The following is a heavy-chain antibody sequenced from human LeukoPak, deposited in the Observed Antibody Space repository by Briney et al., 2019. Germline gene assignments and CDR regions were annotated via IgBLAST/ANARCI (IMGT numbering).Heavy chain of an antibody. J-gene: IGHJ4*02. CDR1: GGRINNHY. V-gene: IGHV4-59*11. CDR3: ARDLMGASHFDY. CDR2: IYYSGTT. Sequence: SETLSLTCTVSGGRINNHYWTWIRQPPGKGLEWLGYIYYSGTTNYNPSLRSRVTISIDTSKNQFSLKMCSVTAADTAVYYCARDLMGASHFDYWGQGTLVTVSS. D-gene: IGHD4/OR15-4a*01.